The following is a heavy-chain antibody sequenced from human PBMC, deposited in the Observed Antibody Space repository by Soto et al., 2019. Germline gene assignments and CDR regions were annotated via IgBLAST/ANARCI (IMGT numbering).Heavy chain of an antibody. V-gene: IGHV4-59*08. CDR1: GGSISSYY. CDR2: IYYSGST. D-gene: IGHD2-15*01. J-gene: IGHJ6*03. Sequence: SETLSLTCTVSGGSISSYYWSWIRQPPGKGLEWIGYIYYSGSTNYNPSLKSRVTISVDTSKNQFSLKLSSVTAADTAVYYCATHSSXVVAAMYRRYXMDVWGKGTTVTVSS. CDR3: ATHSSXVVAAMYRRYXMDV.